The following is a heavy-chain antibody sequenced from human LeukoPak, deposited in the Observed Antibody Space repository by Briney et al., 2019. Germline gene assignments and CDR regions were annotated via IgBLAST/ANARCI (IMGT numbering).Heavy chain of an antibody. CDR2: IYYSGST. CDR1: GGSISSYY. D-gene: IGHD2/OR15-2a*01. Sequence: SETLSLTCTVSGGSISSYYWSWVRQPPGKGLEWIGYIYYSGSTNYNPSLKSRVTISVNPSKNPSSLKLSSMTAADTAVYYCARDNKGQREAFDIWGQGTMVTVSS. V-gene: IGHV4-59*01. CDR3: ARDNKGQREAFDI. J-gene: IGHJ3*02.